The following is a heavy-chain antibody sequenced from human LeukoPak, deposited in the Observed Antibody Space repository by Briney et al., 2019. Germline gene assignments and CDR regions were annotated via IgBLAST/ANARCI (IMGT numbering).Heavy chain of an antibody. D-gene: IGHD6-19*01. CDR1: GFTFSSYG. Sequence: PGRSLRLSCAASGFTFSSYGMHWVRQAPGKGLEWVAVIWYDGSNKYYADSVKGRFTISRDNSKNTLYLQMNSLRAEDTAVYYCARDWLTRIAVAGLDYWGQGTLVTVSS. J-gene: IGHJ4*02. V-gene: IGHV3-33*01. CDR3: ARDWLTRIAVAGLDY. CDR2: IWYDGSNK.